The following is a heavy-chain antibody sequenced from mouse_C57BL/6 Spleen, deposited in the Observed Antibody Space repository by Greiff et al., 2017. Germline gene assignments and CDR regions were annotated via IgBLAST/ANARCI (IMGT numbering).Heavy chain of an antibody. Sequence: QVHVKQPGAELVKPGASVKMSCKASGYTFTSYWITWVKQRPGQGLEWIGDIYPGSGSTNYNEKFKSKATLTVDTSSSTAYMQLSSLTSEDSAVYYCASNWDDYAMDYWGQGTSVTVSS. D-gene: IGHD4-1*01. CDR3: ASNWDDYAMDY. V-gene: IGHV1-55*01. CDR2: IYPGSGST. CDR1: GYTFTSYW. J-gene: IGHJ4*01.